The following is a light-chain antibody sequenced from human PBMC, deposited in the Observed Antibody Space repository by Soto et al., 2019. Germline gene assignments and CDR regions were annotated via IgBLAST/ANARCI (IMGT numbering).Light chain of an antibody. V-gene: IGLV2-11*01. CDR3: CSYVGSDSSFV. J-gene: IGLJ1*01. Sequence: QSALTQPPSLSGSPGQSVTISCTGTSNDVGGYNFVSWYQQHPGKVPKLIIYDVSIRPSGVPDRFSASKSGITASLTISGLQAEDEADYYCCSYVGSDSSFVFGSGTKVTVL. CDR2: DVS. CDR1: SNDVGGYNF.